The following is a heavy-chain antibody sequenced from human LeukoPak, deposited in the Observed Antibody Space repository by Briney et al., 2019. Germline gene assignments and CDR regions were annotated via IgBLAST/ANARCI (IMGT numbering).Heavy chain of an antibody. V-gene: IGHV1-18*01. D-gene: IGHD5-24*01. CDR3: ARDIEFRGPWSSRDGYNFGY. Sequence: GASVKVSCKASGYTFTSYGISWVRQAPGQGLEWMGWISAYNGNTNYAQKLQGRVTMTRDTSTSTVYMELSSLRSEDTAVYYCARDIEFRGPWSSRDGYNFGYWGQGTLVTVSS. CDR1: GYTFTSYG. CDR2: ISAYNGNT. J-gene: IGHJ4*02.